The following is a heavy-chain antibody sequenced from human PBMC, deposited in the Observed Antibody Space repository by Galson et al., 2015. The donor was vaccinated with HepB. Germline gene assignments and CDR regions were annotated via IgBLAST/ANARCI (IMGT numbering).Heavy chain of an antibody. J-gene: IGHJ3*02. CDR2: ISATGGST. D-gene: IGHD3-22*01. CDR3: AKVNGYDSSGYYSGDAFDI. V-gene: IGHV3-23*01. CDR1: GFTFSTYT. Sequence: SLRLSCAASGFTFSTYTMTWVRQAPGKGLEWVSAISATGGSTYYADSVRGRFAISRDNSKNTVYLQMNGLRAEDTALYYCAKVNGYDSSGYYSGDAFDIVGQGTLVTVSS.